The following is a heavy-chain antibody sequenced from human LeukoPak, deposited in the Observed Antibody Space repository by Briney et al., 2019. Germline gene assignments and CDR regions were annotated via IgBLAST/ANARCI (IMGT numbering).Heavy chain of an antibody. CDR1: GFTFDDYA. CDR2: ISWNSGSI. J-gene: IGHJ4*02. Sequence: GGSLRLSCAASGFTFDDYAMHWVRQAPGKGLEWVSGISWNSGSIGYADSVKGRFTISRDNAKNSLYLQMNSLRAEDTALYYCAKGNYGDYEVDYWGQGTLVTVSS. V-gene: IGHV3-9*01. D-gene: IGHD4-17*01. CDR3: AKGNYGDYEVDY.